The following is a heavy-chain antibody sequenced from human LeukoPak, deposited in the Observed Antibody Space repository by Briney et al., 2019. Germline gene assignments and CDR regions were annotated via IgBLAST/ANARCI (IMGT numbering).Heavy chain of an antibody. Sequence: SETLSLTCTVSGGSISSYYWSWIRQPPGKGLEWIGYIYYSGSTNYNPSLKSRVTISVDTSKNQFSLKLSSVTAADTAVYYCARDVGSSSLDYWGQGTLVTVSP. CDR1: GGSISSYY. CDR2: IYYSGST. D-gene: IGHD6-13*01. J-gene: IGHJ4*02. CDR3: ARDVGSSSLDY. V-gene: IGHV4-59*01.